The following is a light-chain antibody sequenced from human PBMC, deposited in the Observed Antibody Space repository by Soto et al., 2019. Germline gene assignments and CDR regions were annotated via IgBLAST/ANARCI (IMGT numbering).Light chain of an antibody. V-gene: IGLV1-40*01. CDR3: QSYDSSLSVYV. J-gene: IGLJ1*01. CDR1: SSNIGAGYD. CDR2: GNS. Sequence: QSVLTQPPSVSGAPGQRVTISCTGSSSNIGAGYDVHWYQQLPGTAPKLLIYGNSNRPSGVPDRFSGSKSGTSASLAITGLXAXDXADYYCQSYDSSLSVYVFGTGTKLTVL.